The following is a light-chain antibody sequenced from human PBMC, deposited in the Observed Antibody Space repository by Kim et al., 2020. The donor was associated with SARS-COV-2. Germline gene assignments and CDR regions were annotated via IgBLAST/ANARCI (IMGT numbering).Light chain of an antibody. J-gene: IGLJ3*02. CDR2: QDT. CDR1: SVGDQF. Sequence: VGTVQTAHILGARGSVGDQFFYCSKQKPGRPPLLVIYQDTKRPTGIPERFSGSDSGNTATLTIGGPQALDVGDYYCRAWDSSTAVFGGGTQLTVL. V-gene: IGLV3-1*01. CDR3: RAWDSSTAV.